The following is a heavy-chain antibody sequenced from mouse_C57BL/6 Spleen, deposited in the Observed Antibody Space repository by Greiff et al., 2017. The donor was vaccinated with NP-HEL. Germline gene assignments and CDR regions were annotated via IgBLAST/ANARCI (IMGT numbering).Heavy chain of an antibody. CDR1: GYSITSGYY. D-gene: IGHD2-4*01. J-gene: IGHJ3*01. CDR3: ARAYYDYSFAY. V-gene: IGHV3-6*01. Sequence: EVQRVESGPGLVKPSQSLSLTCSVTGYSITSGYYWNWIRQFPGNKLEWMGYISYDGSNNYNPSLKNRISITRDTSKNQFFLKLNSVTTEDTATYYCARAYYDYSFAYWGQGTLVTVSA. CDR2: ISYDGSN.